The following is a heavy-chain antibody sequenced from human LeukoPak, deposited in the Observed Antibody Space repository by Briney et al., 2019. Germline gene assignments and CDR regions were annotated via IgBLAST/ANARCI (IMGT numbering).Heavy chain of an antibody. CDR2: IYYSGST. CDR1: GGSISSYY. D-gene: IGHD3-16*02. V-gene: IGHV4-59*01. J-gene: IGHJ4*02. Sequence: SETLSLTCTVSGGSISSYYWSWIRQPPGKGLGWIGYIYYSGSTNYNPSPKSRVTISVDTSKNQFSLKLSSVTAADTAVYYCARALMITFGGVIVPNYYFDYWGQGTLVTVSS. CDR3: ARALMITFGGVIVPNYYFDY.